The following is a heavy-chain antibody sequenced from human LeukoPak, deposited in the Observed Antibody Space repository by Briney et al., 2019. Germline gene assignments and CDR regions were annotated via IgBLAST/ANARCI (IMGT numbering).Heavy chain of an antibody. CDR3: ARDENWGFDY. Sequence: GGSPRLSCAASGFTFSSYTMNWVRQGPGKGREWVSFISRGGDARCYADSVKGRFTIYRDNAKNSLYLQMNSLRDDDTAVYYCARDENWGFDYWGQGTLVTVSS. CDR1: GFTFSSYT. V-gene: IGHV3-48*02. D-gene: IGHD7-27*01. J-gene: IGHJ4*02. CDR2: ISRGGDAR.